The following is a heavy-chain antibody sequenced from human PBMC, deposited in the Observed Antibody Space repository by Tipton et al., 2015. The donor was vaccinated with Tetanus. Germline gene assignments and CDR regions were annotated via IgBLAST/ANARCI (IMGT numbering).Heavy chain of an antibody. V-gene: IGHV3-53*01. Sequence: SLRLSCVASGFIVSSHYMSWVRQAPGKGLEWVSVMYSGGDTYYVDSVKGRFSISRDNAKNTLYLQMNSLRVEDTAVYYCARDAGDSGYWGQGALVIVSS. CDR1: GFIVSSHY. D-gene: IGHD2-21*02. CDR2: MYSGGDT. CDR3: ARDAGDSGY. J-gene: IGHJ4*02.